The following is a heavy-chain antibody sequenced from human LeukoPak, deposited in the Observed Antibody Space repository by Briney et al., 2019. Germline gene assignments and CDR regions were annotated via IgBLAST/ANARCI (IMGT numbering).Heavy chain of an antibody. J-gene: IGHJ4*02. V-gene: IGHV3-21*01. CDR2: IGYSSYI. Sequence: GGSLRLSCAASGFTFSSYSMNWVRQAPGKGLEWVSSIGYSSYIYYADSVKGRFTISRDNAKSSLYLQLNSLRAEDTAVYYCARGATVITPPLDYWGQETLVTVSS. CDR3: ARGATVITPPLDY. D-gene: IGHD4-17*01. CDR1: GFTFSSYS.